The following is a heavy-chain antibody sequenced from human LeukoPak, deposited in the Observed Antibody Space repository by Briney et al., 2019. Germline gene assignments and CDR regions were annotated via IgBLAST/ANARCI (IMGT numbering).Heavy chain of an antibody. J-gene: IGHJ4*02. V-gene: IGHV3-21*01. D-gene: IGHD6-13*01. CDR1: GFTFSSYS. CDR3: ARDQGVAAAGI. CDR2: ISSSSSYI. Sequence: GGSLRLSCAASGFTFSSYSMNWVRQAPGKGLEWVSSISSSSSYIYYADSVKGRFTISRDNAKTSLYLQMNSLRAEDTAVYYCARDQGVAAAGIWGQGTLVTVSS.